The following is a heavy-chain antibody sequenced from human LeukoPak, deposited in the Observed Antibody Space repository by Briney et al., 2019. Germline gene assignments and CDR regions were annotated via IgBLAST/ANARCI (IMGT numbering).Heavy chain of an antibody. CDR3: ARGMTYDSSGYYYGY. D-gene: IGHD3-22*01. Sequence: GESLKISCKGSGYSFTSYWIGWVRQMPGTGLEWMGIIYPGDSDTRYSPSFQGQVTISADKSISTAYLQWSSLKASDTAMYYCARGMTYDSSGYYYGYWGQGTLVTVSS. J-gene: IGHJ4*02. CDR2: IYPGDSDT. CDR1: GYSFTSYW. V-gene: IGHV5-51*01.